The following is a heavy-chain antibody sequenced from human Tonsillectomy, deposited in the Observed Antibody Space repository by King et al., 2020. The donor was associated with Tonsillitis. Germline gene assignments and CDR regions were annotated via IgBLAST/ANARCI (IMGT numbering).Heavy chain of an antibody. J-gene: IGHJ4*02. CDR3: ARDYNDFWSGYYEG. CDR2: LSICGTYI. Sequence: VQLVESGGGLVKPGGSLRLSCAASGFTFSSYTMTWVRQAPGKGLEWVSSLSICGTYIYYADSLKGRFTISRVNAKNSLYLQMNSLRGDDTAVYYCARDYNDFWSGYYEGWGQGTLVTVSS. V-gene: IGHV3-21*01. CDR1: GFTFSSYT. D-gene: IGHD3-3*01.